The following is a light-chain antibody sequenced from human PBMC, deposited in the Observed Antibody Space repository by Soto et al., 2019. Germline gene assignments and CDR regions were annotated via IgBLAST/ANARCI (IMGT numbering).Light chain of an antibody. CDR3: SSIRDSDTFYV. CDR1: SSDVGGYNL. CDR2: EVT. V-gene: IGLV2-23*02. Sequence: QSVLTQPASVSGSPGQSITISCTGTSSDVGGYNLVSWYQQHPRNAPKRIIYEVTKRPSGVSKRFSGSKSGSTASLTISGLQTEDEADYYCSSIRDSDTFYVLGTGTKLTVL. J-gene: IGLJ1*01.